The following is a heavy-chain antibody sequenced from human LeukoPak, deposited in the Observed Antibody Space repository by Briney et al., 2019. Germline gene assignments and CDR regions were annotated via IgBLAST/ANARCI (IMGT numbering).Heavy chain of an antibody. CDR2: IYSGGST. V-gene: IGHV3-66*01. CDR3: ARDLNLDY. J-gene: IGHJ4*02. Sequence: GGSLRLSCAASGFTVSSTYMSWVRQAPGKGLEWVSIIYSGGSTYYADSVKGRFTISRDNSKNTVYLQMNSLRAEDTAVYYCARDLNLDYWGQGILVTVSS. CDR1: GFTVSSTY.